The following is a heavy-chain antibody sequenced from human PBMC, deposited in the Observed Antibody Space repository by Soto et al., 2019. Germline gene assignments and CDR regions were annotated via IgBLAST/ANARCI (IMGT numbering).Heavy chain of an antibody. D-gene: IGHD6-13*01. CDR2: IYYSDSI. CDR3: ARQFYSSSWIHFDY. CDR1: SXYY. J-gene: IGHJ4*02. Sequence: SXYYWSWIRQPPGKGLERIGYIYYSDSINYNPSHKSRVIISDVTSNSQFFLSLSSVTAADTAVYFCARQFYSSSWIHFDYWGQGTLVTVSS. V-gene: IGHV4-59*01.